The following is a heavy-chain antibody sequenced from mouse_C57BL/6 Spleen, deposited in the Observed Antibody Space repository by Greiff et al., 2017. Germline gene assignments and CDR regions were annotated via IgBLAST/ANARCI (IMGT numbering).Heavy chain of an antibody. V-gene: IGHV1-54*01. J-gene: IGHJ4*01. D-gene: IGHD2-14*01. CDR3: ARKGTLGAMDY. CDR2: INPGSGGT. Sequence: QVQLQQSGAELVRPGTSVKVSCTASGYAFTNYLIEWVKQRPGQGLEWIGVINPGSGGTKYNEKFKGKATLTADKSSSTAYMQLSSLTSEDAAVYFCARKGTLGAMDYWGQGTSGTVSS. CDR1: GYAFTNYL.